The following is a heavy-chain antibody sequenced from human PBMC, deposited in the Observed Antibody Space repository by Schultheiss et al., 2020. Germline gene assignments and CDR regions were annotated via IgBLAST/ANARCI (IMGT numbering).Heavy chain of an antibody. CDR3: ARDREQQLVSYYYYYYGMDV. CDR1: GFTFSSYA. CDR2: IGTAGDT. Sequence: GGSLRLSCAASGFTFSSYAMSWVRQAPGKGLEWVSGIGTAGDTYYPGSVKGRFTISRENAKNSLYLQMNSLRAGDTAVYYCARDREQQLVSYYYYYYGMDVWGQGTTVTVSS. J-gene: IGHJ6*02. D-gene: IGHD6-13*01. V-gene: IGHV3-13*01.